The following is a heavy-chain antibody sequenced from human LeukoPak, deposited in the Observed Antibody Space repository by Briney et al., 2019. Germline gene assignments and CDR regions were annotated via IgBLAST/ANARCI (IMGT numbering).Heavy chain of an antibody. CDR2: ISSDEINE. D-gene: IGHD5-24*01. Sequence: HPGGSLRLSCAASGFSFRSYGMHWVRQAPGKGLEWVAVISSDEINEYYADSVKGRFTISRDNSKNTLYLQINSLRGEDTAVYYCAKGESITSAWFDSWGQGTLVTVSS. CDR1: GFSFRSYG. CDR3: AKGESITSAWFDS. V-gene: IGHV3-30*18. J-gene: IGHJ5*01.